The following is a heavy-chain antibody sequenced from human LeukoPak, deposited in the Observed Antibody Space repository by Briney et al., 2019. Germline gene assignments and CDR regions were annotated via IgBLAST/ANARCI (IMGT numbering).Heavy chain of an antibody. CDR2: INHRINT. Sequence: SETLSLTCAVYGGSFSGYYWSWIRQPPGKGLEWIGEINHRINTNYNPSLKSRVTISVDTSKNQFSLKLSSVTAADTAVYYCARGGHYYDSSGYYYVPRGVNYFDYWGQGTLVTVSS. J-gene: IGHJ4*02. CDR3: ARGGHYYDSSGYYYVPRGVNYFDY. V-gene: IGHV4-34*01. CDR1: GGSFSGYY. D-gene: IGHD3-22*01.